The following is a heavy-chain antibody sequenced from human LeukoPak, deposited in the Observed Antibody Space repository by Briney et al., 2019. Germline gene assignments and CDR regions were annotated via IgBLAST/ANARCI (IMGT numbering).Heavy chain of an antibody. Sequence: SGTLSLTCAVSGGSISSGNWWSWVRQPPEKGLEWIGEIYHAGSTNYNPSLKSRVTISVDKSKNQFSLKLSSVTAADTAVYYCVRDCSGGTCAPTVWGQGTLVTVSS. CDR2: IYHAGST. J-gene: IGHJ4*02. CDR3: VRDCSGGTCAPTV. D-gene: IGHD2-15*01. CDR1: GGSISSGNW. V-gene: IGHV4-4*02.